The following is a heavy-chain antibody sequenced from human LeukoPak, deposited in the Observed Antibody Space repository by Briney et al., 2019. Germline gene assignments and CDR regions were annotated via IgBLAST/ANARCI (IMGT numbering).Heavy chain of an antibody. V-gene: IGHV3-21*01. J-gene: IGHJ4*02. CDR2: ISSSSSYI. D-gene: IGHD3-9*01. CDR3: ARSPPLRRYFDC. Sequence: PGGSLRLPCAASGFTFSSYSMNWVRQAPGKGLEWVSSISSSSSYIYYADSVEGRFTISRDNAKNSLYLQVNSLRAEDTAVYYCARSPPLRRYFDCWGQGTLVTVSS. CDR1: GFTFSSYS.